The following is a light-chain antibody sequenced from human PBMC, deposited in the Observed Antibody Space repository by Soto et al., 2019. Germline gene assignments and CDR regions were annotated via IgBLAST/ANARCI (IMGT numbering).Light chain of an antibody. J-gene: IGKJ1*01. CDR1: QSVSSN. CDR2: GAS. CDR3: QQYGTSPRT. Sequence: EIVMTQSPATLSVSPGERATLSCRASQSVSSNLVWYQQKPGQAPRLLIHGASTRATGIPDRFSGSGSGTDFTLTISRLEPEDFAVYYCQQYGTSPRTFGQGTKVDIK. V-gene: IGKV3-20*01.